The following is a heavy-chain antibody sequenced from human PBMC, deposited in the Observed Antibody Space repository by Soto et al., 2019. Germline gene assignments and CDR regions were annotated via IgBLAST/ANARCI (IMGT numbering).Heavy chain of an antibody. D-gene: IGHD2-21*02. CDR1: GVSIIVEHYH. J-gene: IGHJ6*02. V-gene: IGHV4-30-4*01. CDR3: VREDDGGDRDYYGLDV. CDR2: IHYSGSV. Sequence: SETLSLTCTVSGVSIIVEHYHWTWIRQPPGKGLEWIGYIHYSGSVYYNPSLQSRLSMSVDTSKNLFSLKLASVTAADTAVYFCVREDDGGDRDYYGLDVWGQGTTVTV.